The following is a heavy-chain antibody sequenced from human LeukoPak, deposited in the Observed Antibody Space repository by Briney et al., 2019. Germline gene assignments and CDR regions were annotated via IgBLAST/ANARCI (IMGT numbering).Heavy chain of an antibody. CDR1: GFTVSSNY. CDR3: ARDQDYGDYYGTDV. V-gene: IGHV3-66*01. D-gene: IGHD4-17*01. CDR2: IYSGGST. Sequence: GGSLRLSCAASGFTVSSNYMSWVRRAPGKGLEWVSVIYSGGSTYYADSVKGRFTISRDNSKNTLYLQMNSLRAEDTAVYYCARDQDYGDYYGTDVWGQGTTVTVSS. J-gene: IGHJ6*02.